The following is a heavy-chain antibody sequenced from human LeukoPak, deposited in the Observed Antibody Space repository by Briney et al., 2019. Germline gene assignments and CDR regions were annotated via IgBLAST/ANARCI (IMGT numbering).Heavy chain of an antibody. CDR3: ARVPATSGDIDYDFWSGHYFFDH. Sequence: GASVKVSCKACGYTFTNHQMHWVRQAPGHGLEWMGWINPNSGGTNYAQKFQGRVTMTTDMSITTAYMELTRLRSDDTAVYYCARVPATSGDIDYDFWSGHYFFDHWGQGTLVTVSS. CDR2: INPNSGGT. J-gene: IGHJ4*02. V-gene: IGHV1-2*02. CDR1: GYTFTNHQ. D-gene: IGHD3-3*01.